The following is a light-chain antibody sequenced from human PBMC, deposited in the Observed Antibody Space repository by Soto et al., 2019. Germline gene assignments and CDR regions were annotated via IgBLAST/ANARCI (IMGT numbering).Light chain of an antibody. CDR3: AAWDDSLNGYV. Sequence: QPVLTQPPSASGTPGQRVTISCSGSSSNIGSNTVNWYQQLPGTAPKLLIYNNNQRPSGVPDRFSGSKSGTSASLAISGLQSEDEDDYYCAAWDDSLNGYVFGTGTKVTVL. CDR2: NNN. J-gene: IGLJ1*01. CDR1: SSNIGSNT. V-gene: IGLV1-44*01.